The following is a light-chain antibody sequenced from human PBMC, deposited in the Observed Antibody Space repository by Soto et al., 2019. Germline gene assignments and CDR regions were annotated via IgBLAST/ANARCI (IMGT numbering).Light chain of an antibody. CDR2: GNS. V-gene: IGLV1-40*01. CDR1: SSNIGAGYD. CDR3: QSYDSSLSGWV. J-gene: IGLJ3*02. Sequence: QSALTQPPSVSGAPGQRVTISCTGSSSNIGAGYDVHWYQQLPGTAPKLLIYGNSNRPSGVPDRFSGSMSGTSASLAITGLQAEDEADYYCQSYDSSLSGWVFGGGTKLTVL.